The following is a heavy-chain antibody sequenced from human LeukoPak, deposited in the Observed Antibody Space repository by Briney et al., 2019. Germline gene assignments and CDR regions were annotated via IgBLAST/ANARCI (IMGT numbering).Heavy chain of an antibody. D-gene: IGHD7-27*01. Sequence: SGGSLRLSCAASGFTFSNHGMNWVRQAPGKGLEWLSGVSPPGGGTYYADSVKGRFTISRDDSKNTLSLQMHSLRVEDTAVYHCARDLAWGAFDYWGQGTLVTVSS. CDR3: ARDLAWGAFDY. CDR2: VSPPGGGT. CDR1: GFTFSNHG. J-gene: IGHJ4*02. V-gene: IGHV3-23*01.